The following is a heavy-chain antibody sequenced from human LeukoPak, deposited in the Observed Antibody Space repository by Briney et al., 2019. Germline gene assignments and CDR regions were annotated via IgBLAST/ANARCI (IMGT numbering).Heavy chain of an antibody. V-gene: IGHV4-39*07. CDR1: GVSISSSSYY. J-gene: IGHJ4*02. Sequence: SETLSLTCTVSGVSISSSSYYWGWIRQPPGKGLEWIGSIYYSGSTYYNPSLKSRVTISVDTSKNQFSLKLSSVTAADTAVYYCARSDTAMVKGDYWGQGTLVTVSS. CDR3: ARSDTAMVKGDY. D-gene: IGHD5-18*01. CDR2: IYYSGST.